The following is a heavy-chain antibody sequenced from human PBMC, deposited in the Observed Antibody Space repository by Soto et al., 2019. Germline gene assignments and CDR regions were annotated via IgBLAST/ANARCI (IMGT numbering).Heavy chain of an antibody. V-gene: IGHV1-8*01. J-gene: IGHJ5*02. CDR1: GYTFTIYD. D-gene: IGHD3-9*01. Sequence: ASVKVSCKASGYTFTIYDINWVRQATGQGLEWMGWMNPNSGNTGYAQKFQGRVTMTRDTSISTAYMELSSLRSEDTAVYYCARGVYYDIGFDPWGQGTLVTVSS. CDR3: ARGVYYDIGFDP. CDR2: MNPNSGNT.